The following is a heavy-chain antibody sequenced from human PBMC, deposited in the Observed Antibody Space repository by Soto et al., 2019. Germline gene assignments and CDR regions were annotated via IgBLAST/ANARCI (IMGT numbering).Heavy chain of an antibody. CDR3: ARLGGSSSSLWRYSYYGMDG. CDR1: GGSISGYY. CDR2: IYYSGST. V-gene: IGHV4-59*01. J-gene: IGHJ6*02. Sequence: PSATLSLTCTVSGGSISGYYWCWIGQPPGNELESIGYIYYSGSTNYNPSLKSRVTISVDTSKKQFSLKLTSVTTADTAVYYCARLGGSSSSLWRYSYYGMDGWGQGTSVTLSS. D-gene: IGHD6-6*01.